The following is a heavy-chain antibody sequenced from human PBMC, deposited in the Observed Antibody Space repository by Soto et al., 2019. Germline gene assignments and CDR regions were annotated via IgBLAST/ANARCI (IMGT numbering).Heavy chain of an antibody. CDR2: INGAGSTA. CDR3: VRDSPTNLEDADTVASWFHP. V-gene: IGHV3-74*01. J-gene: IGHJ5*02. Sequence: EVLLVESGGGLVQPGGSLRLSCAASGFNFNFYWMHWVRQAPGKGLVWVSRINGAGSTADYADSVKGRFTISRDNAKNTLFLQMDSLRVEDTAVYYCVRDSPTNLEDADTVASWFHPWGHGTLVSVSS. D-gene: IGHD5-12*01. CDR1: GFNFNFYW.